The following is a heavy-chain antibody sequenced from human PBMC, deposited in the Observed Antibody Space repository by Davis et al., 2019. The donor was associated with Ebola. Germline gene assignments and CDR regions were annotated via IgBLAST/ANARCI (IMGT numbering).Heavy chain of an antibody. D-gene: IGHD3-22*01. CDR2: ISSSGSNI. V-gene: IGHV3-11*01. J-gene: IGHJ4*02. CDR3: ARRVYDSSGQYYFDY. Sequence: GGSLRLSCAASGFTFSDYYMSWIRQAPGRGLEWVSYISSSGSNIYYADSVKGRFTISRDNAKKSLYLQMNSLRAEDTALYYCARRVYDSSGQYYFDYWGQGTPVTVSS. CDR1: GFTFSDYY.